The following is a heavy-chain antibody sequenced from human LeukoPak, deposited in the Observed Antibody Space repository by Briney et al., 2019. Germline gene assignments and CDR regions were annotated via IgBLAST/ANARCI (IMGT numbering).Heavy chain of an antibody. Sequence: ASMKVSCKASGFTFTEYYVHWVRQAPGQGLEWMGWINSNNGDTNYAQKFQGRVTMTRDTSISTAYMELRRLRSDDTAVDYCARDLYTFDYWGQGALVTVSS. D-gene: IGHD4-11*01. CDR2: INSNNGDT. CDR3: ARDLYTFDY. CDR1: GFTFTEYY. J-gene: IGHJ4*02. V-gene: IGHV1-2*02.